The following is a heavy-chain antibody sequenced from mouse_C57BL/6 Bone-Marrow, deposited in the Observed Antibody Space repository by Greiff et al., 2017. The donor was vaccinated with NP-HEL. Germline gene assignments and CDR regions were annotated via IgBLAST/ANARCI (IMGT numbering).Heavy chain of an antibody. Sequence: VQLQQPGAELVRPGSSVKLSCKASGYTFTSYWMHWVKQRPIQGLEWIGNIDPSDSETHYNQKFKDKATLTVDKSSSTAYMQLSSLTSEDSAVYYCAREDGVTTVVATYWYFDVWGTGTTVTVSS. CDR2: IDPSDSET. CDR3: AREDGVTTVVATYWYFDV. J-gene: IGHJ1*03. D-gene: IGHD1-1*01. CDR1: GYTFTSYW. V-gene: IGHV1-52*01.